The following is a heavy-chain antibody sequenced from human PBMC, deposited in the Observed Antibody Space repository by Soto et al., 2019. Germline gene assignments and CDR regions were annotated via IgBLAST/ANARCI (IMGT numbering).Heavy chain of an antibody. CDR1: GYTFTGYY. D-gene: IGHD6-13*01. J-gene: IGHJ5*02. CDR3: ARESIAAAGTFDP. Sequence: VQLVQSGAEVKKPGASVKVSCKASGYTFTGYYMHWVRQAPGQGLEWMGWINPNSGGTNYAQKFQGWVTMTRDTSISTAYMELSRLRSDDTAVYYCARESIAAAGTFDPWGQGTLVTVSS. CDR2: INPNSGGT. V-gene: IGHV1-2*04.